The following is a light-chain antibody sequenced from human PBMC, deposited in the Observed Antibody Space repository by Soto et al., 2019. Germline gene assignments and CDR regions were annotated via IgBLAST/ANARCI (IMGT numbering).Light chain of an antibody. V-gene: IGLV2-23*02. J-gene: IGLJ2*01. CDR3: CSFAGPTTHVV. CDR1: SSDVGGYNF. Sequence: QSALTQPASVSGSPGQSITISCTGTSSDVGGYNFVSWYQQHPGKAPKLIIYEVTKRPSGVSDRFSGSKSGDTASLTISGLQAEDEADYHCCSFAGPTTHVVFGGGTKVTVL. CDR2: EVT.